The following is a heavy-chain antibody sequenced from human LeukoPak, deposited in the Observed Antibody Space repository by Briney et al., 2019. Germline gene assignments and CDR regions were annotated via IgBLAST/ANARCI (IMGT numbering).Heavy chain of an antibody. J-gene: IGHJ4*02. V-gene: IGHV4-59*01. D-gene: IGHD6-13*01. CDR1: GGSISSYY. CDR3: ARQVGGIAAAGLDY. CDR2: IYYSGGT. Sequence: KPSETLSLTCTVSGGSISSYYWSWIRQPPGKGLEWIGYIYYSGGTNYNPSLKSRVTISVDTSKNQFSLKLSSVTAADTAVYYCARQVGGIAAAGLDYWGQGTLVTVSS.